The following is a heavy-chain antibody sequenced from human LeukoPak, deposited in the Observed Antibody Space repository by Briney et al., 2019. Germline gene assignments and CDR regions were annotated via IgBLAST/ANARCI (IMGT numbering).Heavy chain of an antibody. V-gene: IGHV6-1*01. Sequence: SQTLSLTCAISGDNVSSNFAAWNWIRQSPSRGLEWLGRTYYRSKWYNDYAVSVKSRITINPDTSKNQFSLKLSSVTAADTAVYYCARVAYDSSGYYWGYFDLRGRGTLVTVSS. CDR2: TYYRSKWYN. CDR3: ARVAYDSSGYYWGYFDL. J-gene: IGHJ2*01. D-gene: IGHD3-22*01. CDR1: GDNVSSNFAA.